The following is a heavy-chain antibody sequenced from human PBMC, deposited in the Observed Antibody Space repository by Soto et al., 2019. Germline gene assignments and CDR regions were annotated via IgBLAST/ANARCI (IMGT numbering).Heavy chain of an antibody. J-gene: IGHJ6*02. CDR3: AKDAVSGSYDTYDCYGMDV. D-gene: IGHD1-26*01. Sequence: EGHLLESGGGLVQPGGSLRLSCAASGFTFISYAMNWVRQAPGKGLEWVSAISGSGGSSYYADSVKGRFTISRDNSKNTVKHQMNSLRDQDTAVYYGAKDAVSGSYDTYDCYGMDVWGQGTTVTVSS. CDR1: GFTFISYA. V-gene: IGHV3-23*01. CDR2: ISGSGGSS.